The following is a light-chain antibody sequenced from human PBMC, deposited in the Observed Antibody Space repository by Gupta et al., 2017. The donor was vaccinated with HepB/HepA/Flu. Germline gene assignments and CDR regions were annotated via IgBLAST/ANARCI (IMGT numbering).Light chain of an antibody. J-gene: IGLJ1*01. CDR3: SSYTSSSVYV. CDR1: SSNVGAYNY. Sequence: QSALTQPASVSGSPRQSITISCSGTSSNVGAYNYVSWYQQHPGKAPKLMIYDVTNRPSGVTNRFSGSKSGNTASLTISGLQAEDEADYYCSSYTSSSVYVFGTGTKVTVL. V-gene: IGLV2-14*03. CDR2: DVT.